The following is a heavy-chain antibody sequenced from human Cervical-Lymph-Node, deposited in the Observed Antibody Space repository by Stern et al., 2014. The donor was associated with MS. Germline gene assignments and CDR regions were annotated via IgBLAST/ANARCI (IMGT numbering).Heavy chain of an antibody. CDR1: GFTFSSYG. D-gene: IGHD4-17*01. Sequence: DQLVESGGGVVQPGRSLRLSCAASGFTFSSYGMHWVRQAPGKGLEWVAVIWYDGSNKYYADSVKGRFTISRDNSKNTLYLQMNSLRAEDTAVYYCASTKDDYGDYYYYGMDVWGQGTTVTVSS. J-gene: IGHJ6*02. V-gene: IGHV3-33*01. CDR2: IWYDGSNK. CDR3: ASTKDDYGDYYYYGMDV.